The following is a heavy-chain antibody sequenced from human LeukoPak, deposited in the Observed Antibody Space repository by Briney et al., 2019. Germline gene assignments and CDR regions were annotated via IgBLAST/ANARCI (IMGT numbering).Heavy chain of an antibody. CDR3: ARDLYYGSGSDSAVGY. CDR2: INPNSGGT. Sequence: GSVKVSCKASGYTFTGYYMQWVRQAPGQGLEWMGWINPNSGGTNYAQKFQGWVTMTRDTSISTAYMELSRLRSDDTAVYYCARDLYYGSGSDSAVGYWGQGTLVTVSS. J-gene: IGHJ4*02. CDR1: GYTFTGYY. D-gene: IGHD3-10*01. V-gene: IGHV1-2*04.